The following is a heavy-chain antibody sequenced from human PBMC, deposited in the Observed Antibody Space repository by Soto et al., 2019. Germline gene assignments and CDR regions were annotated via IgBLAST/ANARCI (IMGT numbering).Heavy chain of an antibody. J-gene: IGHJ1*01. Sequence: GGSLRLSCAASGFTVSSNYMSWVRQAPGKGLEWVSVIYSGGSTYYADSVKGRFTISRHNSKNTVYLQMNSLRDEDTAVYYCASLDGPEYFQPWGQGTLVTVSS. V-gene: IGHV3-53*04. CDR1: GFTVSSNY. CDR2: IYSGGST. CDR3: ASLDGPEYFQP.